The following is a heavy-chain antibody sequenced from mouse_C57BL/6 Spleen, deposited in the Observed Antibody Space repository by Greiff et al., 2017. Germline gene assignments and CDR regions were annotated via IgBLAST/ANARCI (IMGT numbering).Heavy chain of an antibody. CDR2: INPNYGTT. CDR3: ARSETAQATDYFDY. D-gene: IGHD3-2*02. CDR1: GYSFTDYN. V-gene: IGHV1-39*01. Sequence: VQLQQSGPELVKPGASVKISCKASGYSFTDYNMNWVKQSNGKSLEWIGVINPNYGTTSYNQKFKGKATLTVDQSYSTAYMQLNSLTSEDSAVYHCARSETAQATDYFDYWGQGTTLTVSS. J-gene: IGHJ2*01.